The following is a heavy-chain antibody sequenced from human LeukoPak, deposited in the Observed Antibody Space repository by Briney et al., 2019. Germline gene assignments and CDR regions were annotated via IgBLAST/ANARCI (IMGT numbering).Heavy chain of an antibody. CDR1: GGSFSGYY. Sequence: SESLSLTCAVYGGSFSGYYWSWIRQPPGKGLEWIGEINHSGSTNYNPSLKSRVTISVDTSKNQFSLKLSSVTAADTAVYYCARRADWYFDLWGRGTLVTVSS. V-gene: IGHV4-34*01. CDR3: ARRADWYFDL. J-gene: IGHJ2*01. CDR2: INHSGST.